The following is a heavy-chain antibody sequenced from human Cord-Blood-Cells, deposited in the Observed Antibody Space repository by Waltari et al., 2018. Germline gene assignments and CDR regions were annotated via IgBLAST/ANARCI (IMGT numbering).Heavy chain of an antibody. CDR3: ARGLGSGWYHYYYYGMDV. V-gene: IGHV1-69*06. CDR1: GGTFSSYA. D-gene: IGHD6-19*01. Sequence: QVQLVQSGAEVKKPGSSVKVSCKASGGTFSSYAISWVRPAPGQGLEWMGGIIPIFCTANYAQKFQGRVTITADKSTSTAYMELSNLRSEDTAVYYCARGLGSGWYHYYYYGMDVWGQGTTVTVSS. J-gene: IGHJ6*02. CDR2: IIPIFCTA.